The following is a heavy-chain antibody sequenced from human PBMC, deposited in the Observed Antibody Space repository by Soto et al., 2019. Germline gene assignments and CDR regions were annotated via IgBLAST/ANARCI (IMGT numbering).Heavy chain of an antibody. J-gene: IGHJ6*02. CDR3: ARADYYDSSGYSPGYYYGMDV. Sequence: ASVKVSCKASGYTFTSYDINWVRQATGQGLEWMGWMNPNSGNTGYAQKFQDRVTMTRNTSISTAYMELSGLRSEDTAVYYCARADYYDSSGYSPGYYYGMDVWGQGTTVTVSS. CDR1: GYTFTSYD. D-gene: IGHD3-22*01. CDR2: MNPNSGNT. V-gene: IGHV1-8*01.